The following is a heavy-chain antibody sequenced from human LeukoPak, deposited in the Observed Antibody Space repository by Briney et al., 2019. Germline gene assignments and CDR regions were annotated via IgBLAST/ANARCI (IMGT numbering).Heavy chain of an antibody. J-gene: IGHJ4*02. CDR1: GFTVSSNY. CDR3: ARDLSCSGATCYDY. D-gene: IGHD2-15*01. Sequence: GGSLRLSCAASGFTVSSNYISWVRQAPGKGREWGSVIYRGGSTYYAPSVKGRFTISRDNSKNPLYLQLNRLSAADTAVYYYARDLSCSGATCYDYWGQGTLVTVSS. CDR2: IYRGGST. V-gene: IGHV3-53*01.